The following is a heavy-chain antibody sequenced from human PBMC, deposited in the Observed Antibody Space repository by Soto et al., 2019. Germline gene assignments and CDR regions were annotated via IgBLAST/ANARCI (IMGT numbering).Heavy chain of an antibody. CDR3: ARDRAPESGYNSNFDY. D-gene: IGHD5-12*01. CDR1: GYTFTGYY. Sequence: GASVKVSCKASGYTFTGYYMHWVRQAPGHGLECMGWINPDNGGTKYAQKFQGRVTLTRDTSISTAFMELSRLGSDDTAAYYSARDRAPESGYNSNFDYWGQGTLVTVSS. J-gene: IGHJ4*02. CDR2: INPDNGGT. V-gene: IGHV1-2*02.